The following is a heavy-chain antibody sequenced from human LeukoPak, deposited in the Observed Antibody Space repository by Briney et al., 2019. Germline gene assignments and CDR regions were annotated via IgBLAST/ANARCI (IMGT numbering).Heavy chain of an antibody. J-gene: IGHJ4*02. CDR3: ARPITYYYDSSGYYLDY. CDR1: GYSFTSYW. Sequence: GESLKISCKGSGYSFTSYWIGWVRQMPGKGLEWMGIIYPGDSDTRYSPSFQGQVTISADKSISTAYLQWSSLKASDTAMYYCARPITYYYDSSGYYLDYWGQGTPVTVSS. D-gene: IGHD3-22*01. CDR2: IYPGDSDT. V-gene: IGHV5-51*01.